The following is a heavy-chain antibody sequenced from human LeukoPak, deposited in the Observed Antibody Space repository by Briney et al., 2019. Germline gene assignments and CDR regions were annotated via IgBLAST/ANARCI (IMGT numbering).Heavy chain of an antibody. V-gene: IGHV1-46*01. Sequence: GASVKVSCKASGYTFTSYYMHWVRQAPGQGLEWMGIINPSGGSTSYAQKFQGRVTMTRDTSTSTVYMDLSSLRSEDTAVYYCARDKRGSGSSYYYYYYYMDVWGKGTTVTVSS. CDR2: INPSGGST. J-gene: IGHJ6*03. CDR1: GYTFTSYY. CDR3: ARDKRGSGSSYYYYYYYMDV. D-gene: IGHD3-10*01.